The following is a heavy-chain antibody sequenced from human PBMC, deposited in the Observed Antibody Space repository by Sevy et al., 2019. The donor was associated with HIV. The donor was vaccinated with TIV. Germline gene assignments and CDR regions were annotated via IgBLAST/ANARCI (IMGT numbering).Heavy chain of an antibody. CDR1: GGSVSSGSYY. D-gene: IGHD3-22*01. CDR2: IYYSGST. J-gene: IGHJ4*02. CDR3: AREGVVVIE. Sequence: GSLRLSCTVSGGSVSSGSYYWSWIRQPPGKGLEWIGYIYYSGSTNYNPSPKSRVTISVDTSKNQFSLKLSSVTAADTAVYYCAREGVVVIEWGQGTLVTVSS. V-gene: IGHV4-61*01.